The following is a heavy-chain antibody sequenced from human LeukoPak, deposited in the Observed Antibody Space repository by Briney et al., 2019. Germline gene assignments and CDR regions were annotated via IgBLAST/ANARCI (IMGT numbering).Heavy chain of an antibody. D-gene: IGHD3-3*01. CDR1: GFPFSSNY. J-gene: IGHJ4*02. CDR2: IYSGGST. Sequence: PGGSLSLSCAASGFPFSSNYMSWVRQAPGKGLEGVSVIYSGGSTYYADSVKGRFTISRDNSKNTLYLQMNSLRAEDTAVYYCARMERFLEWSFDYWGQGTLVTVSS. V-gene: IGHV3-53*01. CDR3: ARMERFLEWSFDY.